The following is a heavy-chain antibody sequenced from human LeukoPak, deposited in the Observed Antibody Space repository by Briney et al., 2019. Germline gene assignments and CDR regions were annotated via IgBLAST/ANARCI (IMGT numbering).Heavy chain of an antibody. Sequence: KAGGSLRLSCAASGFTFSSYSMNWVRQAPGKGLEWVSSISSSSSYIYYADSAKGPFTISRDNAKNSLYLQMNSLRAEDTAVYYCARDPDIVVVPAAVMFYYYYYGMDVWGQGTTVTVSS. J-gene: IGHJ6*02. CDR3: ARDPDIVVVPAAVMFYYYYYGMDV. V-gene: IGHV3-21*01. CDR1: GFTFSSYS. D-gene: IGHD2-2*01. CDR2: ISSSSSYI.